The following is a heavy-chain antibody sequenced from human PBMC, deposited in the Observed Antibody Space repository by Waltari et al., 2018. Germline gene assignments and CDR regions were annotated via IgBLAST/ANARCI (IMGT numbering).Heavy chain of an antibody. CDR3: ARGQSIAVAGELDY. V-gene: IGHV1-8*01. CDR2: RNPNSGNT. Sequence: QVQLVQSGAEVKKPGASVKVSCKASGYTFTSYDINWVRQATGQGLEWMGLRNPNSGNTGYAQKFQGRVTMTRNTSISTAYMELSSLRSEDTAVYYCARGQSIAVAGELDYWGQGTLVTVSS. CDR1: GYTFTSYD. J-gene: IGHJ4*02. D-gene: IGHD6-19*01.